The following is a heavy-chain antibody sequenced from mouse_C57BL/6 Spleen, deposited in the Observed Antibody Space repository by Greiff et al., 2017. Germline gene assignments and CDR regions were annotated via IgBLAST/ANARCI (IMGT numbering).Heavy chain of an antibody. CDR1: GYAFSSSW. V-gene: IGHV1-82*01. CDR3: ARGDWFAY. J-gene: IGHJ3*01. CDR2: IYPGDGDT. Sequence: QVQLQQSGPELVKPGASVKISCKASGYAFSSSWMNWVKQRPGKGLEWIGRIYPGDGDTNYNGKFKGQATLTADKSSSTAYMQLSSLTSEDSAVYFCARGDWFAYWGQGTLVTVSA.